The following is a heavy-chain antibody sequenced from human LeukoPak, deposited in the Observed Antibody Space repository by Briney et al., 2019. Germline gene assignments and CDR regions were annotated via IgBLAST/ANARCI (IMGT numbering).Heavy chain of an antibody. D-gene: IGHD3-10*01. CDR2: IIPILNIA. J-gene: IGHJ4*02. V-gene: IGHV1-69*04. Sequence: ASVKVSCKAPGGTFNNYFITWVRQAPGQGLEWMGRIIPILNIANYAQKFQSRVTFTADKSTTTAYMEMGSLRSNDTAVYYCATGVYYGSGTYPAEYWGQGALVTVSS. CDR1: GGTFNNYF. CDR3: ATGVYYGSGTYPAEY.